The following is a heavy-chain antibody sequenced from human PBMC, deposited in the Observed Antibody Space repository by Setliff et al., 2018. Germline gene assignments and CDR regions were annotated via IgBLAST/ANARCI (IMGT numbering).Heavy chain of an antibody. J-gene: IGHJ5*02. D-gene: IGHD2-2*01. V-gene: IGHV5-51*01. CDR2: IYPDDSDT. Sequence: PGESLKISCKDSASTFSNYWIVWVRQMPGKGLEWMGMIYPDDSDTKYHPSFQGQVTISADNSISTAYLQWSSLKASDTAIYYCARALYPSSFIGHNWFDPWGQGTLVTVSS. CDR1: ASTFSNYW. CDR3: ARALYPSSFIGHNWFDP.